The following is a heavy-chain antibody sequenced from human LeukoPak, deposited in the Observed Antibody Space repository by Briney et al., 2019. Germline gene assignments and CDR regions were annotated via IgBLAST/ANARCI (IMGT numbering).Heavy chain of an antibody. CDR2: IYTSGST. CDR3: ARGVVVVAATPPNNWFDP. J-gene: IGHJ5*02. D-gene: IGHD2-15*01. CDR1: GGSISSYY. Sequence: SETLSLTCTVSGGSISSYYWSWIRQPAEKGLEWIGRIYTSGSTNYNPSLKSRVTMSVDTSKNQFSLKLSSVTAADTAVYYCARGVVVVAATPPNNWFDPWGQGTLVTVSS. V-gene: IGHV4-4*07.